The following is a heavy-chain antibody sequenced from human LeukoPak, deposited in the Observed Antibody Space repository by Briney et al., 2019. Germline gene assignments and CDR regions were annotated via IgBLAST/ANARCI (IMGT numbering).Heavy chain of an antibody. CDR1: GFTFGSFS. J-gene: IGHJ4*02. CDR3: ARDPGRSGGSCYSDY. Sequence: PGGSLRLSCAAYGFTFGSFSMTWVRQAPGKGLEWVSTISSSGSGTYIYYADSVKGRFTISRDNAKNSLYLQMNSLRAEDTAVYYCARDPGRSGGSCYSDYWGQGTLVTVSS. V-gene: IGHV3-21*01. D-gene: IGHD2-15*01. CDR2: ISSSGSGTYI.